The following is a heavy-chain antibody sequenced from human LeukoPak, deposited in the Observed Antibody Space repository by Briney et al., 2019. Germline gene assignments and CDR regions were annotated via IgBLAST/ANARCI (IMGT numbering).Heavy chain of an antibody. CDR3: AKDLDYTTYGYYFDY. V-gene: IGHV3-30-3*01. Sequence: GGSLRLSCAASGFTFSSYAMHWVRQAPGKGLEWVAVISYDGSNKYYADSVKGRFTISRDNSKSTLYLQMNSLRADDTAVYYCAKDLDYTTYGYYFDYWGQGTLVTVSS. D-gene: IGHD4-11*01. CDR2: ISYDGSNK. CDR1: GFTFSSYA. J-gene: IGHJ4*02.